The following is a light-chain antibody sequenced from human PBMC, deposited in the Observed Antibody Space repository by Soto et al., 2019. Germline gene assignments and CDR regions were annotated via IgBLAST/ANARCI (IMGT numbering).Light chain of an antibody. CDR3: CAYAGGSGYVL. CDR1: SGDVGNYNL. CDR2: EVS. Sequence: QSALTQPASVSGSPGQSITISCTATSGDVGNYNLVSWYQQHPGKAPHLMIYEVSTRPSGVSNRFSGSKSGNTASLTISGLQAEDEADYYCCAYAGGSGYVLFGGGTKLTVL. V-gene: IGLV2-23*02. J-gene: IGLJ3*02.